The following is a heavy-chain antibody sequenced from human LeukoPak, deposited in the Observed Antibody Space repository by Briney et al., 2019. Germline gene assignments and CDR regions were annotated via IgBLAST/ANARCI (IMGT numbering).Heavy chain of an antibody. Sequence: QAGGSLRLSCAASGFTVSSNYMSWVRQAPGKGLEWVSVLYSGGRTEYADSVKGRFTISRDNSKNTLYLQMNSLRAEDTAVYYCAGENGRGVISPYFDYWGQGTLVTVSS. CDR3: AGENGRGVISPYFDY. V-gene: IGHV3-66*01. D-gene: IGHD3-10*01. CDR2: LYSGGRT. CDR1: GFTVSSNY. J-gene: IGHJ4*02.